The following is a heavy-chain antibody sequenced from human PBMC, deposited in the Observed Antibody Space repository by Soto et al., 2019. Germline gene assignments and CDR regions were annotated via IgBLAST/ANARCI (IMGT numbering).Heavy chain of an antibody. CDR1: GLNFSSYA. CDR3: AKIRYFDWSNWFDP. D-gene: IGHD3-9*01. Sequence: PGGPMRLSCAASGLNFSSYAMSWVRKETGKGLEWVSAISGSGGSTYYADSVKGRFTISRDNSKNTLYLQMNSLRAEDTAVYYCAKIRYFDWSNWFDPWGQGTLVTVSS. J-gene: IGHJ5*02. V-gene: IGHV3-23*01. CDR2: ISGSGGST.